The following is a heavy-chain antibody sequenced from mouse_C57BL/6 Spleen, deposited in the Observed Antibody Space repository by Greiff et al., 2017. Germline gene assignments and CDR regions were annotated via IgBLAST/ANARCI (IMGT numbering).Heavy chain of an antibody. D-gene: IGHD1-1*01. Sequence: QVQLQQPGAELVKPGASVKLSCKASGYTFTSYWMHWVKQRPGPGLEWIGRIDPNSGGTKYNEKFKSKATLTVDKPSSTAYMQLSSRTSEDSAVYYCARGAITTVVDAMHYWGQGASVPVSS. J-gene: IGHJ4*01. CDR1: GYTFTSYW. CDR3: ARGAITTVVDAMHY. V-gene: IGHV1-72*01. CDR2: IDPNSGGT.